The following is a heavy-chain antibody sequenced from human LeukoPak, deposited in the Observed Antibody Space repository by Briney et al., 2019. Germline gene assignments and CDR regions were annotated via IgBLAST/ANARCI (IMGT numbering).Heavy chain of an antibody. Sequence: ASVKVSCKASGYTFTDYYMHWVRQAPGQGLEWMGWINPNSGGTNYAQKFQGRVTMTRDTSISTAYMELSSLRSEDTAVYYCATRRRIAYEDAFDIWGQGTMVTVSS. CDR2: INPNSGGT. J-gene: IGHJ3*02. CDR3: ATRRRIAYEDAFDI. CDR1: GYTFTDYY. V-gene: IGHV1-2*02. D-gene: IGHD3-22*01.